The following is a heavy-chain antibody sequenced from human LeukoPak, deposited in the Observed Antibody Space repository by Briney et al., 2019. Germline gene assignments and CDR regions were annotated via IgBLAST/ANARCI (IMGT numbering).Heavy chain of an antibody. Sequence: PSETLSLTCTVSGGSISSSSYYWGWIRQPPGKGLEWIGYIYYSGSTYYNPSLKSRVTISVDTSKNQFSLKLSSVTAADTAVYYCARGTPTYDFWSGYYTAAFDYWGQGTLVTVSS. D-gene: IGHD3-3*01. CDR3: ARGTPTYDFWSGYYTAAFDY. J-gene: IGHJ4*02. CDR2: IYYSGST. V-gene: IGHV4-30-4*08. CDR1: GGSISSSSYY.